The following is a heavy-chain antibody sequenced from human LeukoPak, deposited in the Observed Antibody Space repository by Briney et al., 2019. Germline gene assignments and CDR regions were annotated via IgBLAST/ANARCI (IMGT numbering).Heavy chain of an antibody. CDR3: ARGYCSSTSCYMDV. J-gene: IGHJ6*02. V-gene: IGHV1-3*01. D-gene: IGHD2-2*01. CDR2: INAGNGNI. Sequence: ASVKVSCKASGYTFTSYYMHWVRQAPGQGLEWMGWINAGNGNIKYSQKLQGRVTITGDTSASTAYMELSSLRSEDTAVYYCARGYCSSTSCYMDVWGQGTTVT. CDR1: GYTFTSYY.